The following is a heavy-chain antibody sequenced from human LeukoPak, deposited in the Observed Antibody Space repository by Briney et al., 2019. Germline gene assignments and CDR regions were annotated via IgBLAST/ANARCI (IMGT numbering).Heavy chain of an antibody. V-gene: IGHV7-4-1*02. CDR2: INTNTGNP. CDR1: GYTFTNYP. J-gene: IGHJ4*02. Sequence: ASVKVFCKASGYTFTNYPMNWVRQAPGQGLEWMGWINTNTGNPTYAQGFTERFVFSWDASVNTAYLQINSLKPEDTAVYFCARDTYCSGGRCYSRVGYWGQGTVVTVSS. CDR3: ARDTYCSGGRCYSRVGY. D-gene: IGHD2-15*01.